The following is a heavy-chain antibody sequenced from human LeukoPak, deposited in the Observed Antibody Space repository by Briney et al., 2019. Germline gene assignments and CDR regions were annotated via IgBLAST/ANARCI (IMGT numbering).Heavy chain of an antibody. CDR3: ARAIRADRRGSWFDP. J-gene: IGHJ5*02. CDR2: MNPNSGNT. D-gene: IGHD6-6*01. Sequence: ASVKVSCKASGYTFTSYDINWVRQATGQGLEWMGWMNPNSGNTGYAQKFQGRVTFSRNTSITTAYMELSSLRSEDTAVYYCARAIRADRRGSWFDPWGQGTLVTVSS. CDR1: GYTFTSYD. V-gene: IGHV1-8*03.